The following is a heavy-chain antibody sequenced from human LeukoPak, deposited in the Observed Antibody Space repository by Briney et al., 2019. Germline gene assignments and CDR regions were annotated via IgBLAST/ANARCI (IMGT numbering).Heavy chain of an antibody. CDR2: ISYDGSNK. CDR3: AREYPETHDAFDI. Sequence: PGGSLRLSCAASGFTFSSYGMHWVRQAPGKGLERVAVISYDGSNKYYADSVKGRLTISRDNSKNTLYLQMNSLRAEDTAVYFCAREYPETHDAFDIWGQGTMVTVSS. CDR1: GFTFSSYG. J-gene: IGHJ3*02. V-gene: IGHV3-30*03.